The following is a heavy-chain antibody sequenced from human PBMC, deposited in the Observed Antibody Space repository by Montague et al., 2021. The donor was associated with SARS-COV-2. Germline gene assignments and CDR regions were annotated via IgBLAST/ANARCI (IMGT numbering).Heavy chain of an antibody. V-gene: IGHV4-34*01. D-gene: IGHD6-13*01. CDR3: ARPKYSSSWYVDY. J-gene: IGHJ4*02. CDR2: INHRGST. CDR1: DGSFSDYS. Sequence: ESLSLICAVYDGSFSDYSWTWIRQPPGKGLEWIGEINHRGSTNYNPSLKSRVTISVDTSKNQFSLKMTSVTAADTAVYYCARPKYSSSWYVDYWGQGTLVAVSS.